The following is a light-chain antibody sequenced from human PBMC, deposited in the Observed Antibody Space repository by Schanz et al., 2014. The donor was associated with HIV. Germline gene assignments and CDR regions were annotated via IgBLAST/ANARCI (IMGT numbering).Light chain of an antibody. CDR3: QQYSDWPPST. CDR2: GAF. Sequence: EIVLTQSPATLYVSPGEGATLSCRASQSISNNLAWYQHKPGQAPRLLIYGAFTRATGIPVRFSGSGSGADFTLTIGGLQSEDFAVYYCQQYSDWPPSTFGQGTKLEIK. CDR1: QSISNN. J-gene: IGKJ2*01. V-gene: IGKV3-15*01.